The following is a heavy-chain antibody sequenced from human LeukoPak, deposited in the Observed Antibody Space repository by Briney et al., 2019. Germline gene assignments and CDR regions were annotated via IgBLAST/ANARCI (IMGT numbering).Heavy chain of an antibody. Sequence: GGSLRLSCAASGFTLSSYGMSWVRQAPGKGLEWVSAISGSGGSTYYADSVKGRFTISRDNSKNTLYLQMNSLRAEDTAVYYCAKPGSGSYYNKAYYYMDVWGKGTTVTISS. CDR1: GFTLSSYG. CDR2: ISGSGGST. V-gene: IGHV3-23*01. J-gene: IGHJ6*03. CDR3: AKPGSGSYYNKAYYYMDV. D-gene: IGHD3-10*01.